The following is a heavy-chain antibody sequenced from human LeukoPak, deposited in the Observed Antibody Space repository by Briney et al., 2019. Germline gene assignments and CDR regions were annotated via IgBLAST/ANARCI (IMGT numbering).Heavy chain of an antibody. CDR2: ISYDGSNK. CDR1: GFTFSSYA. J-gene: IGHJ3*02. V-gene: IGHV3-30-3*01. CDR3: ARGTYYDFWSGYLRGSDAFDI. D-gene: IGHD3-3*01. Sequence: GGSLRLSCAASGFTFSSYAMHWVRQAPGKGLEWVAVISYDGSNKYYADSVKGRFTISRDNSKNALYLQMNSLRAEDTAVYYCARGTYYDFWSGYLRGSDAFDIWGQGTMVTVSS.